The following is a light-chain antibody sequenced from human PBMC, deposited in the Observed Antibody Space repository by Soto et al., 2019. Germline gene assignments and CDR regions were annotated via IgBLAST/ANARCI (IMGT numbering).Light chain of an antibody. J-gene: IGLJ2*01. CDR3: SSYTSNTTPV. CDR2: EVS. Sequence: QAVVTQPASVSGSPGQSITISCTGTSSDVGGYAYVSWYQQYPGKAPKLVISEVSNRPSGVSHRFSGSRSGNTASLTISGLQAEDEADYYCSSYTSNTTPVFGGGTKLTVL. V-gene: IGLV2-14*01. CDR1: SSDVGGYAY.